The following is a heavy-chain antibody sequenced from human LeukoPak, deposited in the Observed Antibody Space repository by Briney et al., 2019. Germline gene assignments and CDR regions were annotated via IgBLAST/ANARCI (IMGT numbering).Heavy chain of an antibody. CDR3: ARDNLAAAGTLDY. CDR2: IKTDGSST. CDR1: GFTFSTYW. D-gene: IGHD6-13*01. Sequence: PGGSLRLSCAVSGFTFSTYWMHWVRQAPGKGLVWVSRIKTDGSSTNYADSVKGRFTVSRDNAKNTLYLQMNSLRAEDTAVYYCARDNLAAAGTLDYWGQGTLVNVSS. J-gene: IGHJ4*02. V-gene: IGHV3-74*01.